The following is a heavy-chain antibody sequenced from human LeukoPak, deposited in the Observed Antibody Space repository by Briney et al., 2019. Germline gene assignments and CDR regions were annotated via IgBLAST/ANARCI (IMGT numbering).Heavy chain of an antibody. CDR1: GYPFTGYY. J-gene: IGHJ4*02. D-gene: IGHD5-12*01. V-gene: IGHV1-2*06. CDR2: INSNSGGT. CDR3: ARGSTVDTVATPLKY. Sequence: ASVKVSCKASGYPFTGYYIHWVRQAPGQGLEWMGRINSNSGGTNYAQKFQGRVTMTRDTSISTAYMELSSLRSEDTAVYYCARGSTVDTVATPLKYWGPGTLVTVSS.